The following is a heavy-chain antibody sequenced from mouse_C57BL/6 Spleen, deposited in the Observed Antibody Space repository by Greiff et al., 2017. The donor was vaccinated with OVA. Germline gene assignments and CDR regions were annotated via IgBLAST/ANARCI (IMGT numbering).Heavy chain of an antibody. D-gene: IGHD1-1*01. CDR3: ARSYYGSSYWYFDV. Sequence: VQLQQPGAELVKPGASVKLSCKASGYTFTSYWMHWVKQRPGRGLEWIGRIGPNSGGTKYNEKFKSKATLTVDKPSSTAYMQLSSLTSEDSAVYYCARSYYGSSYWYFDVWGTGTTVTVSS. CDR2: IGPNSGGT. V-gene: IGHV1-72*01. J-gene: IGHJ1*03. CDR1: GYTFTSYW.